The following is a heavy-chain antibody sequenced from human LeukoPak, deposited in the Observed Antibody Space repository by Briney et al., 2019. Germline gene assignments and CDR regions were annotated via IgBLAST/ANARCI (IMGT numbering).Heavy chain of an antibody. CDR1: GGSIGSGGYY. D-gene: IGHD2-15*01. CDR2: IYYSDYT. J-gene: IGHJ4*02. Sequence: SETLSLTCTVSGGSIGSGGYYWNWIRQHPGKGLEWIGHIYYSDYTYYNPSLRSRVTLSVSTSKNQFYMRLRSVSAADTAVYYCAREVISMVEVGYFDSWGRGTLVTVSS. CDR3: AREVISMVEVGYFDS. V-gene: IGHV4-31*03.